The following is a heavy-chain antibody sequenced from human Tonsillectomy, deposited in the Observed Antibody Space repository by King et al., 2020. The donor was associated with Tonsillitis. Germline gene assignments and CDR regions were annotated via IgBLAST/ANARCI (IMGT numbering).Heavy chain of an antibody. V-gene: IGHV4-34*01. CDR2: INHRGST. J-gene: IGHJ5*02. D-gene: IGHD6-13*01. Sequence: VQLQQWGAGLLKPSETLSLTSAVYCGSFRGYYWSWIRQPPGKGLEWIGEINHRGSTNYNPSPKSRVTISVDTSKNQFSLKVGPLTAVDTAVYYCARGPEEEQQLVGDWFDPWGQGTLVIVSS. CDR1: CGSFRGYY. CDR3: ARGPEEEQQLVGDWFDP.